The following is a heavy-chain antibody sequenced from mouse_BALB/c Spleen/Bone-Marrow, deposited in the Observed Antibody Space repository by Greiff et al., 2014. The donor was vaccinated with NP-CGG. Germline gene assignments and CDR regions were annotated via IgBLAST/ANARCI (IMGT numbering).Heavy chain of an antibody. CDR1: GFTFTDYF. D-gene: IGHD6-1*01. V-gene: IGHV7-3*02. CDR2: IRNKPSGYTT. J-gene: IGHJ2*01. Sequence: EVQVVESGGGLVQPGGSLRLSRTTSGFTFTDYFMTWVRQPPGKALEWLGFIRNKPSGYTTEYNPSVKGRFSISRDNSQGIFYLQMNTLRAEDSAIYYCARDYNGYFDFWGQGTTLTVSS. CDR3: ARDYNGYFDF.